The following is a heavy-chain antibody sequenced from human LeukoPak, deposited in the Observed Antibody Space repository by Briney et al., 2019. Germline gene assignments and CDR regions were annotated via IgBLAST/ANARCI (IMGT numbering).Heavy chain of an antibody. V-gene: IGHV1-46*01. CDR3: ARDGSSTTWDY. D-gene: IGHD2-2*01. CDR1: GYTFTSYY. CDR2: INPSGGST. Sequence: ASVKVSCKASGYTFTSYYMHWVRQAPGQGLEWMGIINPSGGSTSYAQKFQGRVTMTRDMSTSTVYMELSSLRSEDTAVYYCARDGSSTTWDYWGQGTLVTVSS. J-gene: IGHJ4*02.